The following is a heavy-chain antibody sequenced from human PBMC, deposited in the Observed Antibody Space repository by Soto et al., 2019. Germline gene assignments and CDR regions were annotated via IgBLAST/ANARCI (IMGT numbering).Heavy chain of an antibody. CDR1: GFTFSSYS. CDR2: ISSSSSYI. D-gene: IGHD6-6*01. Sequence: GGSLRLSCAASGFTFSSYSMNWVRQAPGKGLEWVSSISSSSSYIYYADSVKGRFTISRDNAKNSLYLQMNSLRAEDTAVYYCARDSLQARGYYFDYWGQGTLVTVSS. CDR3: ARDSLQARGYYFDY. J-gene: IGHJ4*02. V-gene: IGHV3-21*01.